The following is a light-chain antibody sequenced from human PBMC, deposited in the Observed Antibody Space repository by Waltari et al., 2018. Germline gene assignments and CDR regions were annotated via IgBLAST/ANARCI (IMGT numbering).Light chain of an antibody. J-gene: IGKJ2*01. CDR3: QQYFSTYVYT. CDR2: WAS. CDR1: QSVLYSSNNKNY. V-gene: IGKV4-1*01. Sequence: DIVMTQSPDSLAVSLGERATINCKSSQSVLYSSNNKNYLAWYQQKPGRAPKLLIYWASTRESGVPDRFSGSGSGTDFTLTISSLQAEDVAVYYCQQYFSTYVYTFGQGTRLEIK.